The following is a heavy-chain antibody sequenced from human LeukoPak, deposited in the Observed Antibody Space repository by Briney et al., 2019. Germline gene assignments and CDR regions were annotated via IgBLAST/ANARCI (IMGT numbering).Heavy chain of an antibody. D-gene: IGHD6-13*01. CDR1: GFTFSSYA. Sequence: GGSLRLSCAASGFTFSSYAMSWVRQAPGKGLEWVAFIRYDGSNKYYADSVKGRFTISRDNSKNTLYLQMNSLRAEDTAVYYCAKDRRSWFAFDYWGQGTLVTVSS. CDR3: AKDRRSWFAFDY. V-gene: IGHV3-30*02. J-gene: IGHJ4*02. CDR2: IRYDGSNK.